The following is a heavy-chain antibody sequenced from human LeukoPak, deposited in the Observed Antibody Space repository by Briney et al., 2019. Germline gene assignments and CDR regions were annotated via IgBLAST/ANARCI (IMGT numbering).Heavy chain of an antibody. CDR3: ARSYGSGSYYPTDV. V-gene: IGHV1-2*02. CDR1: GYTFTGYY. Sequence: ASVKVSCKASGYTFTGYYIHWVRQAPGQGLEWMGWINPNSGGTNYAQKFQGRVTMTRDTSISTAYMELSRLRSDDTAVYYCARSYGSGSYYPTDVWGKGTTVTVSS. J-gene: IGHJ6*04. CDR2: INPNSGGT. D-gene: IGHD3-10*01.